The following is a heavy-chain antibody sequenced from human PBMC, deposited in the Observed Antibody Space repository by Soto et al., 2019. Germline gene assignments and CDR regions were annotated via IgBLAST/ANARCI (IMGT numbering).Heavy chain of an antibody. CDR1: GFTFSSYS. D-gene: IGHD6-13*01. J-gene: IGHJ6*02. CDR3: AIAAAGPYYYYYGMDV. CDR2: ISSSSSTI. Sequence: PGGSLSLSCAASGFTFSSYSMNWVRQAPGKGLEWVSYISSSSSTIYYADSVKGRFTISRDNAKNSLYLQMNSLRDEDTAVYYCAIAAAGPYYYYYGMDVWGQGTTVTV. V-gene: IGHV3-48*02.